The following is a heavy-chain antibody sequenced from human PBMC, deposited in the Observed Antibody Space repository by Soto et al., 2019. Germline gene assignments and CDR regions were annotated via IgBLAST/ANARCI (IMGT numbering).Heavy chain of an antibody. V-gene: IGHV3-9*01. Sequence: GGSLRLSCTASGFTFGNYAMHWVRQAPGKGLEWVSGISWNRGTIGCADSVRGRFTISRDNAKNSLYLQMDSLRPEDTALYYCAKDKLYSNFEYYFDYWGQGTLVTVSS. CDR3: AKDKLYSNFEYYFDY. J-gene: IGHJ4*02. CDR1: GFTFGNYA. D-gene: IGHD4-4*01. CDR2: ISWNRGTI.